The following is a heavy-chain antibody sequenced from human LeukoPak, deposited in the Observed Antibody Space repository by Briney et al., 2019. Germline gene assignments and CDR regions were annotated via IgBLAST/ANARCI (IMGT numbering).Heavy chain of an antibody. CDR1: GGTFSSYA. CDR2: IIPIFGTA. V-gene: IGHV1-69*05. J-gene: IGHJ4*02. D-gene: IGHD2-15*01. CDR3: ARGTRRYCSGGSCYSG. Sequence: SVKVSCKASGGTFSSYAISLVRQAPGQGLEWMGRIIPIFGTANYAQKFQGRVTITTDESTSTAYMELSSLRSEDTAVYYCARGTRRYCSGGSCYSGWGQGTLVTVSS.